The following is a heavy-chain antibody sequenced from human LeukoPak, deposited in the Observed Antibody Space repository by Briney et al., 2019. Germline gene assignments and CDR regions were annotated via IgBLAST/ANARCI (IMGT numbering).Heavy chain of an antibody. V-gene: IGHV3-23*01. J-gene: IGHJ4*02. Sequence: GGSLRLSCAASGFTFSSYWMSWVRQAPGKGLEWVSAISNSGDSTSYADSVKGRLTISRDNSKSTLYLQMNSLRAEDTAMYYCASTGYGARDYWGQGTLVTVSS. D-gene: IGHD4-17*01. CDR2: ISNSGDST. CDR1: GFTFSSYW. CDR3: ASTGYGARDY.